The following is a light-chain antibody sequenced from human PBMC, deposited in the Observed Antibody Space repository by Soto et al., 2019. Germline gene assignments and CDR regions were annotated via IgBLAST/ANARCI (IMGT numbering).Light chain of an antibody. CDR3: QQRSNWPPIT. CDR1: QSVSTN. Sequence: IVMTHSPATLSVSPGEIATLSFRAVQSVSTNLAWYQQKPCQAPRLLIYDASNRATGIPARFSGSGSGTDFTLTISSLEPEDFAVYYCQQRSNWPPITFGQGTRLEIK. J-gene: IGKJ5*01. V-gene: IGKV3-11*01. CDR2: DAS.